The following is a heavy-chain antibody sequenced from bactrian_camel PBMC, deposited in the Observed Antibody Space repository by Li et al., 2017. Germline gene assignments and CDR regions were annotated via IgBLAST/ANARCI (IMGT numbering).Heavy chain of an antibody. CDR3: AACGAWRDHEH. CDR2: IEHDGGA. Sequence: HVQLVESGGGSVQPGGSLRLSCSASGHTYCMAWFRQAPGKERERVAGIEHDGGAVYGDWVKGRFTVSQDDAKNTLYLQMNSLKTEDTGVYYCAACGAWRDHEHWGQGTQVTVS. D-gene: IGHD1*01. V-gene: IGHV3S55*01. CDR1: GHTYC. J-gene: IGHJ4*01.